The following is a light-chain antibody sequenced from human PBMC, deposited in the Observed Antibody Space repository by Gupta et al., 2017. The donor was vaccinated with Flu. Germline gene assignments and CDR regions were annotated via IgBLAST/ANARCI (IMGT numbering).Light chain of an antibody. V-gene: IGLV2-14*01. Sequence: QSALTQPASVSGSPGQSITISCTGTGTDIGAYDYVSWYQPHPGEAPKLVIYEDSYRPSGISGRFSASKSGNTASLTISGLQGEDEADYYCSSFTTSSTGVFGGGTKLTVL. J-gene: IGLJ3*02. CDR2: EDS. CDR1: GTDIGAYDY. CDR3: SSFTTSSTGV.